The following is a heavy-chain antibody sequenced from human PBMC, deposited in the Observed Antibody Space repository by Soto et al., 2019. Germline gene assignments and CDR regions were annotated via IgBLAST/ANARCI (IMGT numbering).Heavy chain of an antibody. CDR3: ARHVPGGYCSSTSCYFHPPPGRYYFDY. J-gene: IGHJ4*02. CDR2: IYYSGST. D-gene: IGHD2-2*01. CDR1: GGSISSSSYY. Sequence: QLQLQESGPGLVKPSETLSLTCTVSGGSISSSSYYWGWIRQPPGKGLEWIGSIYYSGSTYYNPSLKSRVTISVDTSKNQFSLKLGSVTAADTAVYYCARHVPGGYCSSTSCYFHPPPGRYYFDYWGQGTLVTVSS. V-gene: IGHV4-39*01.